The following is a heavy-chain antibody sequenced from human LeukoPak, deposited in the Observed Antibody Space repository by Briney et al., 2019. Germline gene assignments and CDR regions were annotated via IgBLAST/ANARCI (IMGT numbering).Heavy chain of an antibody. D-gene: IGHD2-21*02. CDR3: ASDSYCGGDCYSANDY. CDR1: GFTFSSYA. V-gene: IGHV3-30-3*01. J-gene: IGHJ4*02. CDR2: ISYDGSNK. Sequence: PGRSLRLSCAASGFTFSSYAMHWVRRAPGKGLEWVAVISYDGSNKYYADSVKGRFTISRDNSKNTLYLQMNSLRAEDTAVYYCASDSYCGGDCYSANDYWGQGTLVTVSS.